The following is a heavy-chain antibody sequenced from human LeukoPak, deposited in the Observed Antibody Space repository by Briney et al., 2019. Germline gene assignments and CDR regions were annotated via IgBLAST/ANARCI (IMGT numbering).Heavy chain of an antibody. CDR2: INPNSGAT. V-gene: IGHV1-2*06. CDR3: ASGDRITMIGDTIDY. CDR1: GYTFTGFY. Sequence: ASVKVSCKASGYTFTGFYVHWVRQAPGQGLEWMGRINPNSGATNYAQKFQDRVTMTRDTSISTAYMELSRLRSDDTAVYYCASGDRITMIGDTIDYWGQGTLVTVSS. J-gene: IGHJ4*02. D-gene: IGHD3-22*01.